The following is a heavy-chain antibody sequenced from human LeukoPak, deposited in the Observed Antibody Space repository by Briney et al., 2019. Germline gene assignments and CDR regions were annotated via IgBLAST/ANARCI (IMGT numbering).Heavy chain of an antibody. CDR2: IYNSGST. CDR3: ARGGVLKSVDY. D-gene: IGHD3-16*01. V-gene: IGHV4-59*11. Sequence: SATLSLTCTVSGGFISGHYWTWIRQPPGKGLEWIGYIYNSGSTKYSPSLKSRVTISVDTSKNQFSLKLSSVTAADTAVYYCARGGVLKSVDYWGQGTLVAVSS. J-gene: IGHJ4*02. CDR1: GGFISGHY.